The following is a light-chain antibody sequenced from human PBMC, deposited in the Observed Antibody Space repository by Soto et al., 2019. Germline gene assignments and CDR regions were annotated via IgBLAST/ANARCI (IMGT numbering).Light chain of an antibody. Sequence: EVVMTQSPATVSVSPGERTSLSCRASQSIGTNLGWYQQKPGQAPRLLIHGASSRATGIPDRFSGSGSGTDFTLTISRLEPEDFAVYYCQQYGSSPWTFGQGTKVDI. V-gene: IGKV3-20*01. CDR1: QSIGTN. CDR3: QQYGSSPWT. J-gene: IGKJ1*01. CDR2: GAS.